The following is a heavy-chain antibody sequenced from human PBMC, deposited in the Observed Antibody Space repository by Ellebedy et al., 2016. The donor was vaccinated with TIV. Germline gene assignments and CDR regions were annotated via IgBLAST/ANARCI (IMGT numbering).Heavy chain of an antibody. D-gene: IGHD1-1*01. CDR1: GGTFSGYY. Sequence: MPSETLSLTCAVYGGTFSGYYWSWFRQPPGKGLEWIGEINHSGSTAYNPSLKSRLTISVDTSKNQFSLKLNSVTAADTAVYYCARGGYKDYWGQGTLVTVSS. CDR3: ARGGYKDY. J-gene: IGHJ4*02. CDR2: INHSGST. V-gene: IGHV4-34*01.